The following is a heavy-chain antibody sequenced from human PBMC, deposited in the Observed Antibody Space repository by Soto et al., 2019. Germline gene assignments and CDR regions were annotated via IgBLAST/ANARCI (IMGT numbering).Heavy chain of an antibody. CDR1: GDSISNSDGYY. J-gene: IGHJ6*02. CDR3: ATAAPLRIYYYGMDV. Sequence: SETLSLTCTVSGDSISNSDGYYWSWIRQHPGLRLEYIGYIYYRGSTYYNPSLKSRVTISVDKSNNHFSLTMISVTAADTAVYYCATAAPLRIYYYGMDVWGQGTTVTVSS. CDR2: IYYRGST. V-gene: IGHV4-31*03.